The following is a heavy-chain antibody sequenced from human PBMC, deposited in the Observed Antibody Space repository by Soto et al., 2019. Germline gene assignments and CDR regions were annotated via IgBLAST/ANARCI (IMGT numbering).Heavy chain of an antibody. D-gene: IGHD5-12*01. CDR2: INPNGGAT. V-gene: IGHV1-2*02. Sequence: GASVKVSCKTSGDSFNDYYIHWVRQAPVQGREWMGWINPNGGATKYAQKFQGRVTVTRDTSIRTVYMELSSLRSDDTAVYYCARESGGATATLDYYYFYMDVWGKGTTVTV. CDR1: GDSFNDYY. CDR3: ARESGGATATLDYYYFYMDV. J-gene: IGHJ6*03.